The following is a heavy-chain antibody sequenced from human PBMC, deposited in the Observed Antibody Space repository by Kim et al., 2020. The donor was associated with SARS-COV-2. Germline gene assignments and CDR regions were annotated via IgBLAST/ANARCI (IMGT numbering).Heavy chain of an antibody. V-gene: IGHV4-39*01. CDR3: VRLGGDRRYYGLDA. Sequence: SETLSLTCNVSGGSIRSNYYWGWIRQPPGKGLEGIGFMYDGGYRYYDASFKSRVTISADTSRNQISLILTSVTAADTAVYYCVRLGGDRRYYGLDAWGQGTTVTVSS. J-gene: IGHJ6*02. CDR1: GGSIRSNYY. CDR2: MYDGGYR.